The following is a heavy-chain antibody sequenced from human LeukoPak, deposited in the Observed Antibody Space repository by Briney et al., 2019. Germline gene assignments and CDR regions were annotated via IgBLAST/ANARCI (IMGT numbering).Heavy chain of an antibody. CDR1: GFPFSNSW. CDR2: IKQDGSEK. V-gene: IGHV3-7*03. CDR3: ARAEWSNWYFDL. Sequence: GGSLRHSCAVSGFPFSNSWMNWVRQAPGKGLEWVANIKQDGSEKYYVDSVKGRFTLSRDSAKNSLYLQMNSLRAEDTAVYYCARAEWSNWYFDLWGRGTLVTVSS. J-gene: IGHJ2*01. D-gene: IGHD3-3*01.